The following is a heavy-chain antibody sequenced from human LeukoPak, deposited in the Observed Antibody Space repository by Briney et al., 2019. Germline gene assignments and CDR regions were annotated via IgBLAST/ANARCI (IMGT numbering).Heavy chain of an antibody. CDR1: GFTFSRHA. CDR3: ARERGVNYYYYGMDV. V-gene: IGHV3-21*01. CDR2: ITSSGSYR. D-gene: IGHD3-10*01. Sequence: PGGSLRLSCAASGFTFSRHAMNWVRQAPGEGLEWVSSITSSGSYRYHSDSVKGRFTISRDNSKNTLYLQMNSLRAEDTAVYYCARERGVNYYYYGMDVWGKGTTVTVSS. J-gene: IGHJ6*04.